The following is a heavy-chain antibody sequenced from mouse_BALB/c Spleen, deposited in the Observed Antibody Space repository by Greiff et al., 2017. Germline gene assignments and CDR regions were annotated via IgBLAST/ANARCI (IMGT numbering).Heavy chain of an antibody. CDR2: ISDGGSYT. D-gene: IGHD5-1*01. J-gene: IGHJ3*01. CDR1: GFTFSDYY. V-gene: IGHV5-4*02. CDR3: ARDEEYPWFAY. Sequence: DVMLVESGGGLVKPGGSLKLSCAASGFTFSDYYMYWVRQTPEKRLEWVATISDGGSYTYYPDSVKGRFTISRDNAKNNLYLQMSSLKSEDTAMYYCARDEEYPWFAYWGQGTLVTVSA.